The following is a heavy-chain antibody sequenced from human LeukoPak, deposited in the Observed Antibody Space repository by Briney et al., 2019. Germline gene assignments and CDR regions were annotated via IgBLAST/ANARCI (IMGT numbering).Heavy chain of an antibody. CDR1: GFTFSAYS. Sequence: GGSLRLSCRASGFTFSAYSMNWVRQAPGKGLEWVSSISRNSRHVYYADSVKGRFSISREDADNSVFMQMYGLTAEDTALYYCVRDMSTATTCYLQHWGQGTLVTVSS. CDR3: VRDMSTATTCYLQH. V-gene: IGHV3-21*06. J-gene: IGHJ1*01. CDR2: ISRNSRHV. D-gene: IGHD4-17*01.